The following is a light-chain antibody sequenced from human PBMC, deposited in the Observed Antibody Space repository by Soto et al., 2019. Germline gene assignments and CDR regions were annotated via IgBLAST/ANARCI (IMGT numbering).Light chain of an antibody. CDR1: QRISSW. CDR3: QQYKTYSYT. CDR2: DAS. V-gene: IGKV1-5*01. J-gene: IGKJ2*01. Sequence: DIQMTQSPSTLSASVGDRVTLTCRASQRISSWLAWYQQKPGKAPNLLIYDASHLESGVPSRFSGSGSGTEFTLTISSLQPDDFATYYCQQYKTYSYTFGQGTKVDIK.